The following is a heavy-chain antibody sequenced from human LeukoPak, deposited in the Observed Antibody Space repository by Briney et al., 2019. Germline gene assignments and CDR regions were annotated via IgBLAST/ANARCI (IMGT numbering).Heavy chain of an antibody. J-gene: IGHJ4*02. CDR2: IYHSGST. Sequence: SETLSLTCAVSGGSISSGGYSWSWIRQPPGKGLEWIGYIYHSGSTYYNPYLKSRVTISVDRSKNQFSLKLSSVTAADTAVYYCAREGLSGDYDYWGQGTLVTVSS. D-gene: IGHD4-17*01. CDR3: AREGLSGDYDY. V-gene: IGHV4-30-2*01. CDR1: GGSISSGGYS.